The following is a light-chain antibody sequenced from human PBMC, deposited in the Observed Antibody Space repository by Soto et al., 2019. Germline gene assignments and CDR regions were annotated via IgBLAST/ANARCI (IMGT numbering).Light chain of an antibody. CDR3: VLYMSSGFRV. J-gene: IGLJ3*02. CDR1: SGSVSTSYY. CDR2: STN. Sequence: QTVVTQEPSFSVSPGGTVTLTCGLSSGSVSTSYYPSWDQQTPGQAPRTLIYSTNTRSSGVPYRFSGSILGNKAALPITGAQVDDESDYYGVLYMSSGFRVLGGGTKLTVL. V-gene: IGLV8-61*01.